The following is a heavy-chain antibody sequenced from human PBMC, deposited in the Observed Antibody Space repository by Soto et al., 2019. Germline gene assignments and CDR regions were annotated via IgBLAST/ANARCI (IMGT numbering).Heavy chain of an antibody. D-gene: IGHD4-17*01. V-gene: IGHV4-59*01. Sequence: QVQLQESGPGLVKPSETLSLTCTVSGGSISSYYWSWIRQPPGKGLEWIGYIYYSGSTNYNPSLKSRVTIPVDTSKNQFSLKLTSVTAADTAVYYCAGDRNGDYDFDYWGQGTLVTVSS. J-gene: IGHJ4*02. CDR1: GGSISSYY. CDR3: AGDRNGDYDFDY. CDR2: IYYSGST.